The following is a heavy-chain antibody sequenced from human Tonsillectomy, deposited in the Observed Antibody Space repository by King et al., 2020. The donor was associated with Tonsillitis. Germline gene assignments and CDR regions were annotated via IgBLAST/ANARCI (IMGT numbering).Heavy chain of an antibody. D-gene: IGHD1-20*01. CDR1: GFTFSTYW. J-gene: IGHJ3*02. Sequence: VQLLESGGGLVQPGGSLRLSCAGSGFTFSTYWMSWVRQAPGKGLEWVANLKQDGSEKYYVDSVEGRFTISRDNAKNSLCLQMNSLRAEDTAVYYCARDVYNSGGAFDIWGQGTMVTVSS. V-gene: IGHV3-7*03. CDR3: ARDVYNSGGAFDI. CDR2: LKQDGSEK.